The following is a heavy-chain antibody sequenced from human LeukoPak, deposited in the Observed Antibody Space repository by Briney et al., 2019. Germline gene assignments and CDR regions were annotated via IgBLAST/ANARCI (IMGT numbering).Heavy chain of an antibody. CDR1: GFPFSEYS. J-gene: IGHJ4*02. D-gene: IGHD4-17*01. Sequence: GGSLRLSCAASGFPFSEYSMNWVRQAPGKGLEWVSYIDSSSTIYYADSVKGRFTISRDNAKNSLYLQLNSLRAEDTAVYYCARGPYDYGEYIDYWGQGTLGTVSS. CDR2: IDSSSTI. CDR3: ARGPYDYGEYIDY. V-gene: IGHV3-69-1*01.